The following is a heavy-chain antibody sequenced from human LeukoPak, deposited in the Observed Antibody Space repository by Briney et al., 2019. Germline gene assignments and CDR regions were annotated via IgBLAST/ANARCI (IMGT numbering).Heavy chain of an antibody. CDR2: ISSSGSTI. Sequence: PGGSLRLSCAASGFSFSFYWMSWVRQAPGKGLEWVSYISSSGSTIYYADSVKGRFTISRDNAKNSLYLQMNSLRAEDTAVYYCAREGLLWFGETAQLYYYYMDVWGKGTTVTVSS. V-gene: IGHV3-48*04. D-gene: IGHD3-10*01. J-gene: IGHJ6*03. CDR1: GFSFSFYW. CDR3: AREGLLWFGETAQLYYYYMDV.